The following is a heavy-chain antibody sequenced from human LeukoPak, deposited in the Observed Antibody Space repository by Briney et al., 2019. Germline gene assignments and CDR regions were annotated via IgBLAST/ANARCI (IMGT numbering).Heavy chain of an antibody. V-gene: IGHV4-59*01. CDR2: IYYSGST. CDR3: ASGPYPAAGTDHQFDY. D-gene: IGHD6-13*01. Sequence: PSETLSLTCTVSGASISSYYWSWIRQPPGKGLDCIGYIYYSGSTHYNPSLKSRVTISVDTSKNQFSLRLSSMTAADTAVYYCASGPYPAAGTDHQFDYWGQGTLVTVSS. J-gene: IGHJ4*02. CDR1: GASISSYY.